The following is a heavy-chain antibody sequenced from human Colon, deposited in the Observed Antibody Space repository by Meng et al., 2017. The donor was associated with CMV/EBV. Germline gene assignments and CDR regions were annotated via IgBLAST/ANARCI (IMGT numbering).Heavy chain of an antibody. V-gene: IGHV1-3*02. CDR2: SNAGNGNT. CDR1: GYIFTNYA. Sequence: SVTVSCQASGYIFTNYALHWVRQAPGQSLEWMGWSNAGNGNTRYSQDFQGRVTITTDTSANTAYMELRNLRHEDMAVYYCARGGPSSYFGMDVWGQGTRVTVSS. J-gene: IGHJ6*02. CDR3: ARGGPSSYFGMDV.